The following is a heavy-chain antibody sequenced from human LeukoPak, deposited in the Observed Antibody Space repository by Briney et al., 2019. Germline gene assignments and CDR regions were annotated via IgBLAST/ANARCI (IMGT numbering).Heavy chain of an antibody. CDR3: ARGIDILAGYYKRYYFDY. V-gene: IGHV4-34*01. CDR1: GGTFSRYY. J-gene: IGHJ4*02. CDR2: INHSGST. Sequence: PSETLSLTCAVYGGTFSRYYWSWIRQPPGKGLEWIGEINHSGSTNYNPSLKRRVTISADTSKNQLSLKQSSVTAADTAVYYCARGIDILAGYYKRYYFDYWGQGTLVTVSS. D-gene: IGHD3-9*01.